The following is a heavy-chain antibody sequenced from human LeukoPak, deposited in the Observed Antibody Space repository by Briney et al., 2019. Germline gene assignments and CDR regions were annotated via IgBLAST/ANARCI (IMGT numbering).Heavy chain of an antibody. Sequence: ASVKVSCKASGYTFTSYDINWVRQATGQGLEWMGWMNPNSGNTGYAQKFQGRVTMTRNTSISTAYMELRSLRSDDTAVYYCARDIARPLVNPSLTLMKIDYWGQGTLVTVSS. CDR3: ARDIARPLVNPSLTLMKIDY. CDR2: MNPNSGNT. J-gene: IGHJ4*02. V-gene: IGHV1-8*01. D-gene: IGHD2-15*01. CDR1: GYTFTSYD.